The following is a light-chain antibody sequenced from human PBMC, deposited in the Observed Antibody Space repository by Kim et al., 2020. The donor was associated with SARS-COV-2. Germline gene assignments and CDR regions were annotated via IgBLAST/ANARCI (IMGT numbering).Light chain of an antibody. CDR1: NLGDKF. Sequence: SYELTQPPSVSVSPGQTATITCSGHNLGDKFASWYQQKAGQSHILIIYQDIERPSGIPERFSGSNSGNTATLTISGTQAMDEADYYCQAWDTSSVVFGGGTQLTVL. J-gene: IGLJ2*01. CDR2: QDI. CDR3: QAWDTSSVV. V-gene: IGLV3-1*01.